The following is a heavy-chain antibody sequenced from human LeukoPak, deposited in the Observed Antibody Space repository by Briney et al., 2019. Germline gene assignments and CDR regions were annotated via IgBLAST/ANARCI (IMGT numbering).Heavy chain of an antibody. CDR2: INHSGST. CDR1: GGSLSGYY. J-gene: IGHJ4*02. D-gene: IGHD2-15*01. Sequence: SETLSLTCAVYGGSLSGYYWSWIRQPPGKGLEWIGEINHSGSTNYNPSLKSRVTISVDTSKNQFSLKLSSVTAADTAVYYCARGVVVDYWGQGTLVTVSS. V-gene: IGHV4-34*01. CDR3: ARGVVVDY.